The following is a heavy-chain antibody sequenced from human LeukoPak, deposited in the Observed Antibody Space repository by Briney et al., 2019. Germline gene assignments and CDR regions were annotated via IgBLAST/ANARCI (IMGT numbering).Heavy chain of an antibody. D-gene: IGHD2-2*01. J-gene: IGHJ3*02. V-gene: IGHV4-4*07. CDR2: IYTSGST. Sequence: SETLSLTRTVSGGSISSYYWSWIRQPAGKGLEWIGRIYTSGSTNYNPSLKSRVTMSVDTSKNQFSLTLSSVTAADTAVYYCARDRCTVTSCHGYDAFDIWGQGTMVTVSS. CDR3: ARDRCTVTSCHGYDAFDI. CDR1: GGSISSYY.